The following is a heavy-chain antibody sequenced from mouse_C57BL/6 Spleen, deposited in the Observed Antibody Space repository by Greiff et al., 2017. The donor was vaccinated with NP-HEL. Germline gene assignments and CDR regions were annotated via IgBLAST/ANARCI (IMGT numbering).Heavy chain of an antibody. CDR3: ARHEGRSMGMDY. Sequence: QVQLKESGAELVKPGASVKLSCKASGYTFTEYTIHWVTQRSGQGLEWIGWFYPGSGSIKYNEKFKDKATLTADKSSSTVYMELSRLTSEDSAVYFCARHEGRSMGMDYWGQGTSVTVSS. CDR1: GYTFTEYT. V-gene: IGHV1-62-2*01. J-gene: IGHJ4*01. CDR2: FYPGSGSI.